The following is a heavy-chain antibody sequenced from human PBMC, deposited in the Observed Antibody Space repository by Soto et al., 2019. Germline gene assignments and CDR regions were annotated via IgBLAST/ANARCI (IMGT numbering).Heavy chain of an antibody. V-gene: IGHV3-21*01. CDR1: GFTFSSCT. J-gene: IGHJ4*02. CDR2: VSGGGTT. CDR3: AREVQPVVRSEYDC. Sequence: EVQLVESGGDLVKPGGSLRLSCAVSGFTFSSCTMNWVRQAPGKGLEWVSSVSGGGTTYYADSVKGRFTISRDNARNSLYLQMNSLRTEDTAVYYCAREVQPVVRSEYDCWGQGTLVTVSS. D-gene: IGHD1-1*01.